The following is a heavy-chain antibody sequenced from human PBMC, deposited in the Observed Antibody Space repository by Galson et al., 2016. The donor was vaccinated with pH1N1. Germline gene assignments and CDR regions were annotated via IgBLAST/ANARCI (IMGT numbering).Heavy chain of an antibody. Sequence: SLRLSCAASGFTFSSYEMTWVRQAPGKGLEWVSYISSSGSTIYYVDSVKGRFTISRDNAKNSLYLQMDSLRAEDTAVYYCARDSIFGVVITMYGMDVWGQGTAVTVSS. CDR3: ARDSIFGVVITMYGMDV. V-gene: IGHV3-48*03. D-gene: IGHD3-3*01. CDR2: ISSSGSTI. CDR1: GFTFSSYE. J-gene: IGHJ6*02.